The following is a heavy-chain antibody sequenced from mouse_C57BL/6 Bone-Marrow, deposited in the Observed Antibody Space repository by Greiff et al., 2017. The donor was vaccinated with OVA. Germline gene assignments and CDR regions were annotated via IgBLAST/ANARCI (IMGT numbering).Heavy chain of an antibody. CDR1: GYAFTNYL. D-gene: IGHD1-1*01. J-gene: IGHJ2*01. CDR2: INPGSGGT. V-gene: IGHV1-54*01. CDR3: ARSTVVEDYFDY. Sequence: VQLQQSGAELVRPGTSVKVSCKASGYAFTNYLIEWVKQRPGQGLEWIGVINPGSGGTYYNEKFKGKATLSADKSSSTACMQLSSLTSEDSAVYFCARSTVVEDYFDYWGQGTTLTVSS.